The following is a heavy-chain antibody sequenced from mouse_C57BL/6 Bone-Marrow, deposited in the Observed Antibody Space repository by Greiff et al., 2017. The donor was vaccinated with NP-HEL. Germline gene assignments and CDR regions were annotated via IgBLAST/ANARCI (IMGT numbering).Heavy chain of an antibody. CDR3: TTNYGSSYDAMDY. CDR2: IDPENGDT. CDR1: GFNIKDDY. V-gene: IGHV14-4*01. D-gene: IGHD1-1*01. Sequence: EVKLMESGAELVRPGASVKLSCTASGFNIKDDYMHWVKQRPEQGLEWIGWIDPENGDTEYASKFQGKATITADTSSNTAYLQLSSLTSEDTAVYYCTTNYGSSYDAMDYWGQGTSVTVSS. J-gene: IGHJ4*01.